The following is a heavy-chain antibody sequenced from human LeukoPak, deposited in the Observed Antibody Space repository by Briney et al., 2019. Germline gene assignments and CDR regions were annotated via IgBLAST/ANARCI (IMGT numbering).Heavy chain of an antibody. CDR3: ARPLDYGDYVWFDP. CDR1: GGSISGSGYY. CDR2: IYESGSI. Sequence: SETLSLTCTVSGGSISGSGYYWGWVRQPPGKGLEWIGSIYESGSIYYNPSLNSRVTISVDTSKNQFSLKLSSVTAADTAVYYCARPLDYGDYVWFDPWGQGTLVTVSS. J-gene: IGHJ5*02. D-gene: IGHD4-17*01. V-gene: IGHV4-39*07.